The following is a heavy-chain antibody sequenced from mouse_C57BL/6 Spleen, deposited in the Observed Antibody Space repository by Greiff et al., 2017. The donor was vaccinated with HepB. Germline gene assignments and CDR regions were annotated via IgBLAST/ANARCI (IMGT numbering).Heavy chain of an antibody. Sequence: EVKLMESGGGLVKPGGSLKLSCAASGFTFSSYAMSWVRQTPEKRLEWVATISDGGSYTYYPDNVKGRFTISRDNAKNNLYLQMSHLKSEDTAMYYCARVYGSSYWYFDVWGTGTTVTVSS. CDR2: ISDGGSYT. CDR3: ARVYGSSYWYFDV. D-gene: IGHD1-1*01. J-gene: IGHJ1*03. CDR1: GFTFSSYA. V-gene: IGHV5-4*03.